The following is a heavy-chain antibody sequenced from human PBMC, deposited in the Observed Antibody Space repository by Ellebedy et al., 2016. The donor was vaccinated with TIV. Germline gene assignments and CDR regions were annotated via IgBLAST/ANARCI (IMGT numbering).Heavy chain of an antibody. D-gene: IGHD3-22*01. Sequence: AASVKVSCKASGHSFTSYGISWVRQAPGEGLEWMGWISAYNGNTLYIEKFQGRVTMTTNTSTSTAYMELRSLRSDDTAVYYCARDDYYHSSGYYYFYWGQGTLVTVSS. CDR1: GHSFTSYG. V-gene: IGHV1-18*04. CDR3: ARDDYYHSSGYYYFY. J-gene: IGHJ4*02. CDR2: ISAYNGNT.